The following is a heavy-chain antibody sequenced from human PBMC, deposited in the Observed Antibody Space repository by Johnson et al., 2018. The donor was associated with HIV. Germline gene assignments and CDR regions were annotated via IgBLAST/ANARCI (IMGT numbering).Heavy chain of an antibody. CDR3: ARGRISMKVVDRRGGGFDI. CDR2: IRYDGGNK. Sequence: QVQLVESGGGVVQPGGSLRLSCVASGFAFSSYGMHWVRQAPGKGLEWVSFIRYDGGNKSYGDSVKGRFTISRDNSKNTLYVQMISLRAEDTAVYYCARGRISMKVVDRRGGGFDIWGQGTKVTVSS. CDR1: GFAFSSYG. D-gene: IGHD3-22*01. V-gene: IGHV3-30*02. J-gene: IGHJ3*02.